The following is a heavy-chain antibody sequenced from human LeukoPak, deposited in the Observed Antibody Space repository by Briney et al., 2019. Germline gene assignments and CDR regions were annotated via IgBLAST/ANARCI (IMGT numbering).Heavy chain of an antibody. CDR3: AKDGHYYGMDV. V-gene: IGHV3-9*01. CDR1: GFTFDDYA. J-gene: IGHJ6*02. CDR2: ISWNSGSI. Sequence: LPGRSLRLSCAASGFTFDDYAMHWVRQAPGKGLEWVSGISWNSGSIGYADSVKGRFTISRDNAKNSLYLQMNSLRAEDTALYYCAKDGHYYGMDVWGQGTTVTVSS.